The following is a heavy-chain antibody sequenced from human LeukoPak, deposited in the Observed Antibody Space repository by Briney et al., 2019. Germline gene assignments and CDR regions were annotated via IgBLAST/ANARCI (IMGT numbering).Heavy chain of an antibody. Sequence: PGGSLRLSCTASGFTFSSYAMSWVRQAPGKGLEWVSAISGSGGSTYYADSVKGRFTISRDNSKNTLYLQMNSLRAEDTAVYYCAKDRGYDFWSGYRTLDYWAREPWSPSPQ. CDR2: ISGSGGST. CDR1: GFTFSSYA. J-gene: IGHJ4*02. D-gene: IGHD3-3*01. V-gene: IGHV3-23*01. CDR3: AKDRGYDFWSGYRTLDY.